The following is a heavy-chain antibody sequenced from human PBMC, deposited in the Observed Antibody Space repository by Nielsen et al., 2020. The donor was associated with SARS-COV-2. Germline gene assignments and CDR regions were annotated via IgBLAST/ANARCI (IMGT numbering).Heavy chain of an antibody. Sequence: ASVTVSCKVSGYTLTELSMHWVRQAPGKGLEWMGGFDPEDGETIYAQKFKGRVTMTEDKSTSTAYMELSSLRSEDTAVYYCARDWGVVATIRLGYWGQGTLVTVSS. CDR3: ARDWGVVATIRLGY. J-gene: IGHJ4*02. CDR2: FDPEDGET. CDR1: GYTLTELS. D-gene: IGHD5-12*01. V-gene: IGHV1-24*01.